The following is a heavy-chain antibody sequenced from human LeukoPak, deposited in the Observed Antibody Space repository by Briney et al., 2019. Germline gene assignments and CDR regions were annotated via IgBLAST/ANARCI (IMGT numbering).Heavy chain of an antibody. Sequence: GGSLRLSCAASGFTFSNYAMYWVRQAPGKGLEYVSAICSNGGCTDYANSVKGRFTISGDNSKNRLFLQMGSLRAEDMAVYYCARGGYYDSSGSFEYWGQGILVTVSS. V-gene: IGHV3-64*01. CDR3: ARGGYYDSSGSFEY. CDR1: GFTFSNYA. J-gene: IGHJ4*02. D-gene: IGHD3-22*01. CDR2: ICSNGGCT.